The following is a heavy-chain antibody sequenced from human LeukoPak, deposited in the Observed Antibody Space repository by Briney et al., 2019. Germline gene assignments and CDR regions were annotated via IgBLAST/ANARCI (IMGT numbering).Heavy chain of an antibody. CDR2: IYHSGST. Sequence: SETLSLTCAVYGGSLGGYSWSWIRQPPGKGLEWIGEIYHSGSTNYNPSLKSRVTISVDKSKNQFSLKLSSVTAADTAVYYCARFVAQFDYWGQGTLVTVSS. D-gene: IGHD2-21*01. V-gene: IGHV4-34*01. J-gene: IGHJ4*02. CDR3: ARFVAQFDY. CDR1: GGSLGGYS.